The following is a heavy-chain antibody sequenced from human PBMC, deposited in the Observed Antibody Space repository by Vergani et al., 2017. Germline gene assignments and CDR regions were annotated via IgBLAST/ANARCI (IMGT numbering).Heavy chain of an antibody. CDR1: GGSISSGAFS. J-gene: IGHJ4*02. CDR2: IFQSGSP. CDR3: VGRNNVVRETDYFDY. D-gene: IGHD3-10*01. Sequence: QLQLQESGSGLVKPSQTLSLNCAASGGSISSGAFSWGWIRQPPGRGLQWIGHIFQSGSPDYNASLKSRVNISLDKSKNHFSLSLSSVTAADTAVYYWVGRNNVVRETDYFDYWGQGILVTVSS. V-gene: IGHV4-30-2*01.